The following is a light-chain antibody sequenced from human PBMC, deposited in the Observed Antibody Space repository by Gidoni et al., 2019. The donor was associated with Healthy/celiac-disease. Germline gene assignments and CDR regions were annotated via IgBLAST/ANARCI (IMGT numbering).Light chain of an antibody. CDR1: QSISSH. CDR3: QHSYSTLT. Sequence: DIQMTQSSSSLSASVGDRVTITFRASQSISSHLNWYQQKPGKAPKLLIYAASSLQSGVPSRFSGRGSGTDFTLTISSLQHEDFETYYCQHSYSTLTFGGGTKVEIK. V-gene: IGKV1-39*01. J-gene: IGKJ4*01. CDR2: AAS.